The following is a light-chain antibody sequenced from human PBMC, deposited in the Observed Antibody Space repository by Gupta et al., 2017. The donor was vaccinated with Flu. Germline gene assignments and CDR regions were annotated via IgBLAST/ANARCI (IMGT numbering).Light chain of an antibody. J-gene: IGKJ1*01. CDR1: QSINKND. V-gene: IGKV3-20*01. Sequence: EIVLTQSPGSLSLSPGERATLSCRASQSINKNDLAWYQQKPGHAPRLLIYAASSRATGIPDRFGGGGSGTDFTLTISSLEPEDFAVYFCQQYGSSLTWTFGQGTRVEIK. CDR3: QQYGSSLTWT. CDR2: AAS.